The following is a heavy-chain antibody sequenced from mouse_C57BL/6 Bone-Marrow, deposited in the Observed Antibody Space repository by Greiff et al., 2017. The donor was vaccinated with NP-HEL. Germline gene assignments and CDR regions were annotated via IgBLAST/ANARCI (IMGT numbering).Heavy chain of an antibody. V-gene: IGHV1-15*01. D-gene: IGHD1-1*01. Sequence: QVQLQQSGAELVRPGASVTLSCKASGYTFTDYEMHWVKQTPVHGLEWIGAIDPETGGTAYNQKFKGKAILTADKSSSTAYMELRSLTSEDSSVYYCTRPFYYYGSSYWFAYWGQGTLVTVSA. CDR2: IDPETGGT. J-gene: IGHJ3*01. CDR1: GYTFTDYE. CDR3: TRPFYYYGSSYWFAY.